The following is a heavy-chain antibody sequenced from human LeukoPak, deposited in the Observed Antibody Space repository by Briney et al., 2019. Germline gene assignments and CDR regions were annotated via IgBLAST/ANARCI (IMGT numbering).Heavy chain of an antibody. CDR3: VRDPVNSSFRTY. V-gene: IGHV3-64D*09. D-gene: IGHD6-13*01. Sequence: GGSLRLSCSASGFTFSSYAIHWVGQAPGKGLEYVSAISSNGGSTYYADSVKGRFTISRDNSKNTLYLQMSSLRSEDTAVYYCVRDPVNSSFRTYWGQGTLVTVSS. J-gene: IGHJ4*02. CDR1: GFTFSSYA. CDR2: ISSNGGST.